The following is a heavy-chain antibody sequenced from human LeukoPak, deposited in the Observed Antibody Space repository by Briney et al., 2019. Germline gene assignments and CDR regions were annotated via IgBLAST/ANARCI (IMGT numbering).Heavy chain of an antibody. CDR3: ARVRLPHMVRGAEFDY. Sequence: GGSLRLSCAASGFTFSSYAMHWVRQAPGKGLEWVAVISYDGSNKYYADSVKGRFTISRDNSKNTLYLQMNSLRAEDTAVYYCARVRLPHMVRGAEFDYWGQGTLVTVSS. D-gene: IGHD3-10*01. J-gene: IGHJ4*02. V-gene: IGHV3-30-3*01. CDR1: GFTFSSYA. CDR2: ISYDGSNK.